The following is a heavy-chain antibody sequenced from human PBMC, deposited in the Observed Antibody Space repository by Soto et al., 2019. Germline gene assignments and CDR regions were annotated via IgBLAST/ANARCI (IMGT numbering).Heavy chain of an antibody. CDR1: GFTFSSYW. J-gene: IGHJ5*02. V-gene: IGHV3-74*01. D-gene: IGHD4-17*01. Sequence: EVQLVESGGGLVQPGGSLRLSCAASGFTFSSYWMHWVRQAPGKGLVWVSRINSDGSSTSYADSVKGRFTISRDNAKNALYLQMNSLRADDTAVYYCAREGHGDYAGWFDPWGQGTLVTVSS. CDR2: INSDGSST. CDR3: AREGHGDYAGWFDP.